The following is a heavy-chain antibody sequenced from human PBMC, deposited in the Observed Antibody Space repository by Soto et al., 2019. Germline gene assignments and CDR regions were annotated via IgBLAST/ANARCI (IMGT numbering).Heavy chain of an antibody. J-gene: IGHJ4*02. CDR3: AHILSGSQFNY. V-gene: IGHV4-30-4*01. CDR2: IYYSGST. CDR1: GGSIISGDCC. Sequence: PSETQSLTCTVAGGSIISGDCCWSWISQPPGKGLEWIGYIYYSGSTYYNPSLKSRATISVDTPKNQFSLKVNSVIAADTAIYYCAHILSGSQFNYWGQGTPVTVS. D-gene: IGHD3-9*01.